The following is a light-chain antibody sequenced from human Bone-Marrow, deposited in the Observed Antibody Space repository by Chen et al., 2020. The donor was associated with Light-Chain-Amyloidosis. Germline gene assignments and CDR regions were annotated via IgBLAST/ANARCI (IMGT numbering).Light chain of an antibody. V-gene: IGLV3-21*02. CDR1: NIGATR. Sequence: SYVLPQPSSVSVATGQTATIACGGNNIGATRVHWYQQTPGQAPLLVVYDDSDRPSGIPERLSGSNSGNTATLTISRVEAGDEADYYCQVWDRSSDRPVFGGGTKLTVL. CDR3: QVWDRSSDRPV. J-gene: IGLJ3*02. CDR2: DDS.